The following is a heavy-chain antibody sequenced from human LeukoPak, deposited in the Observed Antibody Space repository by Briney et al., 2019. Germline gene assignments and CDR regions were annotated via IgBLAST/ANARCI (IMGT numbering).Heavy chain of an antibody. CDR3: TRDGGQFAVTDIYF. Sequence: GASVKVSCKASGYTYTNYAIHWVRQAPGQRLEWMGWINAGNGDTKYPQKFLGRVTISRDTSASTVYMELSSLRSEDTAVYYCTRDGGQFAVTDIYFWGQGTLVTVSS. V-gene: IGHV1-3*01. D-gene: IGHD3-9*01. CDR2: INAGNGDT. J-gene: IGHJ4*02. CDR1: GYTYTNYA.